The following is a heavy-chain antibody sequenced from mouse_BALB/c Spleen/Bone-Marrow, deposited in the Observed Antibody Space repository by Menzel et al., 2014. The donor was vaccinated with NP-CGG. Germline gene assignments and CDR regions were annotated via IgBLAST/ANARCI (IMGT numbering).Heavy chain of an antibody. J-gene: IGHJ3*01. CDR3: ARREYGNGGFAY. CDR2: IYPGSGNT. Sequence: QVQLQQSGAELARPGASVKLSCKASGYTFTDYYINWVKRRTGQGLEWIGEIYPGSGNTYYNEKFKGKATLTADKSSSTAYMQLSSLTSEDSAVYFCARREYGNGGFAYWGQGTLVLSLQ. V-gene: IGHV1-77*01. D-gene: IGHD2-10*02. CDR1: GYTFTDYY.